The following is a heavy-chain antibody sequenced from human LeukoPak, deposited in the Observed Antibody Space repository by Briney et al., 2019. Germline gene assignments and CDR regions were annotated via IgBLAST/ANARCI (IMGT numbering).Heavy chain of an antibody. CDR2: INPNSGGT. J-gene: IGHJ6*02. V-gene: IGHV1-2*02. CDR1: GYTFTGYY. Sequence: GASVKGSCKASGYTFTGYYMHWVRQAPGQGLEWMGWINPNSGGTNYAQKFQGRVTMTRDTSISTAYMELSRLRSDDTAVYYCARELYYYYGMDVWGQGTTVTVSS. CDR3: ARELYYYYGMDV.